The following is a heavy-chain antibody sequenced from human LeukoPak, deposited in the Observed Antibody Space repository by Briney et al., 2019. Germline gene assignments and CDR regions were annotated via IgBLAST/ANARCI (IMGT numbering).Heavy chain of an antibody. J-gene: IGHJ3*02. CDR2: IYYSGST. V-gene: IGHV4-59*01. D-gene: IGHD2-21*02. CDR1: GGSISSYY. CDR3: ARADCGGDCFDDAFDI. Sequence: PSETLSLTCTVSGGSISSYYWSWIRQPPGKGLEWIGYIYYSGSTNYNPSLKSRVTISVDTSKNQFSLKLSSVTAADTAVYYCARADCGGDCFDDAFDIWGQGAMVTVSS.